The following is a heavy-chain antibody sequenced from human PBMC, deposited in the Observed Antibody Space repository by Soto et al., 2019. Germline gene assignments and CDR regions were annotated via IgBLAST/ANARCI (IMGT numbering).Heavy chain of an antibody. CDR2: IYWDDDK. Sequence: QITLKESGPTLVKPTQSLTLTCTFSGYSLSSTRMAVGWMRQPPGKALEWLALIYWDDDKRYSPFLKSRLTISKDTSKNQVVLTMSNMDPVDTARYYCAHIVVAALGYYFDYWGQGTLVTVSS. CDR1: GYSLSSTRMA. CDR3: AHIVVAALGYYFDY. J-gene: IGHJ4*02. D-gene: IGHD5-12*01. V-gene: IGHV2-5*02.